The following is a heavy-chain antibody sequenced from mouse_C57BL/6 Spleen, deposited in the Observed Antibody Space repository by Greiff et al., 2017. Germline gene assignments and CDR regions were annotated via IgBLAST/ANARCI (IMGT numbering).Heavy chain of an antibody. D-gene: IGHD1-1*01. CDR2: IYPGDGDT. CDR1: GYAFSSYW. V-gene: IGHV1-80*01. J-gene: IGHJ2*01. CDR3: ARSITTVVAPFGDY. Sequence: QVHVKQSGAELVKPGASVKISCKASGYAFSSYWMNWVKQRPGKGLEWIGQIYPGDGDTNYNGKFKGKATLTADKSSSTAYMQLGSLPSEVSAVYFCARSITTVVAPFGDYWGQGTTLTASS.